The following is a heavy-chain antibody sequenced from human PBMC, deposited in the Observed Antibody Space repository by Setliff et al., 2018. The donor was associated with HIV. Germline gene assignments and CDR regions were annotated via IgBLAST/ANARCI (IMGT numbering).Heavy chain of an antibody. CDR1: GGSINSTSYY. CDR2: IYNTGST. CDR3: ARSIVPVASGYYYFEY. Sequence: SETLSLTCTVSGGSINSTSYYWGWIRQPPGNGLEWIGSIYNTGSTYYKPSLKSRVTIAVDTSKNQFSLRRSSVAAGDTAVYYCARSIVPVASGYYYFEYWGQGTLVTVSS. D-gene: IGHD3-3*01. V-gene: IGHV4-39*01. J-gene: IGHJ4*02.